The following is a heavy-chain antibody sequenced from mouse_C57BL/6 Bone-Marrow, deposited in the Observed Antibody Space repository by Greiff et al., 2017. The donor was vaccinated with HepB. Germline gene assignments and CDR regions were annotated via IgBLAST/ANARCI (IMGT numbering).Heavy chain of an antibody. CDR3: ARDAGDSSGYDYAMDY. CDR1: GFTFSDFY. V-gene: IGHV7-1*01. D-gene: IGHD3-2*02. Sequence: EVKLMDSGGGLVQSGRSLRLSCATSGFTFSDFYMEWVRQAPGKGLEWIAASRNKANDYTTEYSASVKGRFIVSRDTSQSILYLQMNALRAEDTAIYYCARDAGDSSGYDYAMDYWGQGTSVTVSS. CDR2: SRNKANDYTT. J-gene: IGHJ4*01.